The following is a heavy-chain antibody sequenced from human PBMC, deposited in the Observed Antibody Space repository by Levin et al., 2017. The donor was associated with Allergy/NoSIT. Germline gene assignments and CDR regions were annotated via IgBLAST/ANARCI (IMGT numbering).Heavy chain of an antibody. D-gene: IGHD6-19*01. CDR2: IYYSGST. J-gene: IGHJ4*02. CDR1: GGSISSYY. V-gene: IGHV4-59*01. Sequence: PSETLSLTCIVSGGSISSYYWSWIRQPPGKGLEWIGYIYYSGSTNYNPSLKSRVTISVDTSKNQFSLKLSSVTAADTAVYYCASLSSGYSSGWYLDYWGQGTLVTVSS. CDR3: ASLSSGYSSGWYLDY.